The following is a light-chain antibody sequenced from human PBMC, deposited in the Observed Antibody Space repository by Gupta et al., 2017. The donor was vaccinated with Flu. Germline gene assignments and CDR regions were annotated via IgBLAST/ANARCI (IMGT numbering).Light chain of an antibody. CDR1: SSDVGGYAY. Sequence: QSALTQPASVSGSPGQSITISCTETSSDVGGYAYVSWYQHHPGKAPKLILYEVTFRPLGVSDRFSGSKSGNTASLTISGLQTEDEADDYCSAYTSSTHVVFGGGTKLTVL. CDR3: SAYTSSTHVV. J-gene: IGLJ2*01. CDR2: EVT. V-gene: IGLV2-14*01.